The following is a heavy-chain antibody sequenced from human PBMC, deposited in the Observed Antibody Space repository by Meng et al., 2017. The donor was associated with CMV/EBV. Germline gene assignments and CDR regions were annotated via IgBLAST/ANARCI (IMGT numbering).Heavy chain of an antibody. CDR2: IYYSGST. D-gene: IGHD1-14*01. Sequence: SETLSLTCTVSGGSISSYYWSWIRQPPGKGLEWIGYIYYSGSTNYNPSLKSRVTISVDTSKNQFSLKLSSVTAADTAVYSCARELDSYNRYRYNAMDVWGQGTMVTVSS. J-gene: IGHJ3*01. CDR3: ARELDSYNRYRYNAMDV. V-gene: IGHV4-59*01. CDR1: GGSISSYY.